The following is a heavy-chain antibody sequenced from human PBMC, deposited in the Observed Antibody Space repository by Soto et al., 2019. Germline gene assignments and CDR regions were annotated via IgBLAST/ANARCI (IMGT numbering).Heavy chain of an antibody. J-gene: IGHJ5*02. D-gene: IGHD6-19*01. CDR3: ARPFDTSGWYDH. CDR2: IYPGDSDT. Sequence: GESLKISCKGSGYSFTTYWIAWVCQMPGKGLECMGIIYPGDSDTRYSPSFQGQVTISADKSINTAYLQWSSLKASDSAIYYCARPFDTSGWYDHWGQGTLVTVSS. V-gene: IGHV5-51*01. CDR1: GYSFTTYW.